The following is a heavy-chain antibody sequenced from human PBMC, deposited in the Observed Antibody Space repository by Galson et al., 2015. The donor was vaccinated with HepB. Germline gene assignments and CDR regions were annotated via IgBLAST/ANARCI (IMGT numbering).Heavy chain of an antibody. CDR3: ANQGTGSGWYEEADY. V-gene: IGHV3-30*02. D-gene: IGHD6-19*01. Sequence: SLRLSCAASGFTFSNYGMHWVRQAPGKGLEWVTFIRYDGSNKYYADSVKGRFTISRDNSKNTLYLQTSSLRAEDTAVYYCANQGTGSGWYEEADYWGQGTLVTVSS. CDR1: GFTFSNYG. J-gene: IGHJ4*02. CDR2: IRYDGSNK.